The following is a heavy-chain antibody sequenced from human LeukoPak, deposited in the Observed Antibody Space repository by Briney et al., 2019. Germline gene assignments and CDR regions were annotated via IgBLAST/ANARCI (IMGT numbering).Heavy chain of an antibody. D-gene: IGHD3-9*01. J-gene: IGHJ4*02. CDR2: ISYGGSNK. Sequence: PGGSPRLSCAASGFTFSSYAMHWVRQAPGKGLEWVAVISYGGSNKYYADSVKGRFTISRDNSKNTLYLQMNSLRAEDTAVYYCARGPPLLRYFDWLTFDYWGQGTLVTVSS. V-gene: IGHV3-30*14. CDR1: GFTFSSYA. CDR3: ARGPPLLRYFDWLTFDY.